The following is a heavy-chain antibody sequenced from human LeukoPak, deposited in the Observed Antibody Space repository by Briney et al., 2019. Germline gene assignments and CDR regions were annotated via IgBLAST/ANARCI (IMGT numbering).Heavy chain of an antibody. J-gene: IGHJ4*02. Sequence: GGSLRLSCAASGFTFSSYWMHWVRQAPGKGLVWVSRINSDGSSTSYADPVKGRFTISRDNAKNTLYLQMNSLRAEDTAVYYCARGGVVVPAALRGQGTLVTVSS. CDR3: ARGGVVVPAAL. CDR1: GFTFSSYW. CDR2: INSDGSST. D-gene: IGHD2-2*01. V-gene: IGHV3-74*01.